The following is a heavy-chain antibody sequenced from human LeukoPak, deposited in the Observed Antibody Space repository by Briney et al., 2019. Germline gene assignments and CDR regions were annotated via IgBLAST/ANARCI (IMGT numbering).Heavy chain of an antibody. CDR3: ARDRTVVTGCYYYYGMDV. J-gene: IGHJ6*02. D-gene: IGHD4-23*01. V-gene: IGHV3-48*01. CDR1: GFTFSSYS. Sequence: PGGSLRPSCAASGFTFSSYSMNWVRQAPGKGLEWVSYISSSSSTIYYADSVKGRFTISRDNAKNSLYLQMNSLRAEDTAVYYCARDRTVVTGCYYYYGMDVWGQGTTVTVSS. CDR2: ISSSSSTI.